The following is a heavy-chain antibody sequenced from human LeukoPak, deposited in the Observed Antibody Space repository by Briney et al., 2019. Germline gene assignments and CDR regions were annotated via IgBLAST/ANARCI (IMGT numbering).Heavy chain of an antibody. J-gene: IGHJ6*02. CDR3: AKVGGTNYYYYGMDV. D-gene: IGHD4-23*01. CDR2: IYYSGST. Sequence: PSETLSLTCTVSGGSISSYYWSWIRQPPGKGLEWIGYIYYSGSTNYNPSLKSRVTISVDTSKNQFSLKLSSVTAADTAVYYCAKVGGTNYYYYGMDVWGQGTTVTVSS. V-gene: IGHV4-59*01. CDR1: GGSISSYY.